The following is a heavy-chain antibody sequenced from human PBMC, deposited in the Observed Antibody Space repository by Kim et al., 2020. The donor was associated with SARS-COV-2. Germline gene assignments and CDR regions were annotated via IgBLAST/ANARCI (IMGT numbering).Heavy chain of an antibody. Sequence: SETLSLTCTVSGCSISSYYWSWIRQSPGKGLEWIGHIYYSESTKFNPALKRRLTISVDTSKNQFSLKLSSGTAADTAVFYYARARYWINGVCSGSFYYY. J-gene: IGHJ6*01. CDR3: ARARYWINGVCSGSFYYY. CDR1: GCSISSYY. V-gene: IGHV4-59*13. CDR2: IYYSEST. D-gene: IGHD2-8*01.